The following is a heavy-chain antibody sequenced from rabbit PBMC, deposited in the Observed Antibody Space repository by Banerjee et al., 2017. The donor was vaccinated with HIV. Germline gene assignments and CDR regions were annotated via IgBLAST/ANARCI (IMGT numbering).Heavy chain of an antibody. CDR3: AREEYVGYGYANL. Sequence: QSLEESGGGLVQPGGSLKLSCKASGFDFSSSYWMTWVRQAPGKGLEWIACINTSSGNTVYANWAKGRFTISKTSSTTVTLQMTSLTAADTATYFCAREEYVGYGYANLWGPGTLVTVS. J-gene: IGHJ4*01. CDR2: INTSSGNT. V-gene: IGHV1S40*01. D-gene: IGHD6-1*01. CDR1: GFDFSSSYW.